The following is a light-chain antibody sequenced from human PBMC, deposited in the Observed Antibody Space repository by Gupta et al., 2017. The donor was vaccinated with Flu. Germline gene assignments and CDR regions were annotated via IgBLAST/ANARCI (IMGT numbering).Light chain of an antibody. V-gene: IGKV2D-30*01. CDR3: KQGAYCPRT. CDR2: EVS. J-gene: IGKJ1*01. Sequence: SSPGRACIEVSTYLPWCQQRPGQSPKRLIYEVSSWDTGVPERFSGTGSGAEFTLTISGVEAEDFGAYYCKQGAYCPRTFGQGTKVEI. CDR1: PGRACIEVSTY.